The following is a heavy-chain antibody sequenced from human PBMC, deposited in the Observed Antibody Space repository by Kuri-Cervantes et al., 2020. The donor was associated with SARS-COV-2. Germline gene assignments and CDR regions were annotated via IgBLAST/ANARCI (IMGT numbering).Heavy chain of an antibody. Sequence: SETLSLTCTVHGGSISSYYWSWIRQPPGKGLEWIGYIYYSGNTNYNPSLKSRVTITVNTSNNQFSLKLSSVTAADTAVYYCAIDRNGYYYYSSGYQEYYYYGMDVWGQGTTVTVSS. CDR3: AIDRNGYYYYSSGYQEYYYYGMDV. J-gene: IGHJ6*02. D-gene: IGHD3-22*01. CDR2: IYYSGNT. V-gene: IGHV4-59*01. CDR1: GGSISSYY.